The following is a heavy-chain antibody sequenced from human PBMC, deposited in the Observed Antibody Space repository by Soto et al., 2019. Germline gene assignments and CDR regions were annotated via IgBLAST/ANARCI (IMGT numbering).Heavy chain of an antibody. D-gene: IGHD3-3*01. J-gene: IGHJ6*02. CDR2: ISYDGSNK. Sequence: GGSLRLSCAASGFTFSRYGTHRVRQAPGKGLEWVAVISYDGSNKYYADSVKGRFTISRDNSKNTLYLQMNSLRAEDTAVYYCAKDRSTIFGVVNYYYYGMDVWGQGTTVTVSS. V-gene: IGHV3-30*18. CDR1: GFTFSRYG. CDR3: AKDRSTIFGVVNYYYYGMDV.